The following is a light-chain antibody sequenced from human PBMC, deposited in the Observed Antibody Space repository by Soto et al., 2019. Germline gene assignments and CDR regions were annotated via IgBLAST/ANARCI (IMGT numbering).Light chain of an antibody. CDR3: QQYERYPLT. Sequence: DIQMTQSPSTLSASIGDRVTITCRASQNIYKWLAWYQQKPQKAPKLLIFEAAALETGVSPRFSGSGSGTEFTLTISSLQPDDFATYYCQQYERYPLTFGGGTKVE. CDR2: EAA. J-gene: IGKJ4*01. V-gene: IGKV1-5*01. CDR1: QNIYKW.